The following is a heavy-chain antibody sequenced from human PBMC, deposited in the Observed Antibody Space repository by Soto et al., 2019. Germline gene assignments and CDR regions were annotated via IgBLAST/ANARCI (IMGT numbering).Heavy chain of an antibody. V-gene: IGHV1-3*01. CDR1: GYTFTSYA. Sequence: GASVKVSCKASGYTFTSYAMHWVRQAPGQRLEWIEWINAGNGNTKYSQKFQGRVTITRDTSASTAYMELSSLSFEVSAVYYGARAGDSGGWYVDYWAREPWSPSPQ. CDR2: INAGNGNT. J-gene: IGHJ4*02. CDR3: ARAGDSGGWYVDY. D-gene: IGHD3-22*01.